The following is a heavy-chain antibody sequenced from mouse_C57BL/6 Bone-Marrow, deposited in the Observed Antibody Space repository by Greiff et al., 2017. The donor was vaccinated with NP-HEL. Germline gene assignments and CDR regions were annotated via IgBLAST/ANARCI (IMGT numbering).Heavy chain of an antibody. V-gene: IGHV3-1*01. Sequence: EVKLMESGPGMVKPSQSLSLTCTVTGYSITSGYDWHWIRHFPGNKLEWMGYISYSGSTNYNPSLKSRISITHDTSKNHFFLKLNSVTTEDTATYYCARDRGGYDGPYAMDYWGQGTSVTVSS. CDR1: GYSITSGYD. D-gene: IGHD2-2*01. CDR3: ARDRGGYDGPYAMDY. J-gene: IGHJ4*01. CDR2: ISYSGST.